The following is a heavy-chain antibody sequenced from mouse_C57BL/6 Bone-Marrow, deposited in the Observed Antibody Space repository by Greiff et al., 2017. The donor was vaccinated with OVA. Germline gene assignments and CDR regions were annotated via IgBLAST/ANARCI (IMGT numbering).Heavy chain of an antibody. CDR2: INPYNGGT. D-gene: IGHD4-1*01. V-gene: IGHV1-19*01. CDR1: GYTFTDYY. Sequence: EVQLQQSGPVLVKPGASVKMSCKASGYTFTDYYMNWVKQSHGKSLEWIGVINPYNGGTSYNQKFKGKATLTVDKSSSTAYMELNSLTSEDSAVYYCAEGDWDWFAYWGQGTLVTVSA. CDR3: AEGDWDWFAY. J-gene: IGHJ3*01.